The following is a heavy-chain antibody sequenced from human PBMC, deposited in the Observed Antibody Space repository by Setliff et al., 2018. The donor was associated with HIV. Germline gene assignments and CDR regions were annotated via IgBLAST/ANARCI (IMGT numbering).Heavy chain of an antibody. CDR1: GFTFTAHG. Sequence: PGGSLRLSCAASGFTFTAHGMHWVRQAPGKGLEWVAFIRYDGSNKYYADSVKGRFTISRDNSKNTLYLQMNSLRAEDTAVYYCAKIQNPQGYYYDSSGYYPHPGSPDYWGQGTLVTVSS. CDR3: AKIQNPQGYYYDSSGYYPHPGSPDY. CDR2: IRYDGSNK. D-gene: IGHD3-22*01. J-gene: IGHJ4*02. V-gene: IGHV3-30*02.